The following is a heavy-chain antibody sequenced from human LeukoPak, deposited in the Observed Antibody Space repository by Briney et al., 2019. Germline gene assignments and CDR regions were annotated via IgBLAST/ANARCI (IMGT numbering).Heavy chain of an antibody. CDR3: ARLCPGYCSSTSANDFDY. D-gene: IGHD2-2*01. V-gene: IGHV4-61*02. CDR2: IYTSGST. CDR1: GGSISSGSYY. Sequence: PSQTLSLTCTVSGGSISSGSYYWSWIRQPAGKGLEWIGRIYTSGSTNYNPSLKSRVTISVDTSKNQFSLKLSSVTAADTAVYYCARLCPGYCSSTSANDFDYWGQGTLVTVSS. J-gene: IGHJ4*02.